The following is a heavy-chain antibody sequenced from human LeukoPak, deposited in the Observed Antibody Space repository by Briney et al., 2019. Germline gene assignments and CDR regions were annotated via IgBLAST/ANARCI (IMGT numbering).Heavy chain of an antibody. Sequence: SVKLSCKASGGTFRSFAMSWVRQAPGEGLEWMGGISPIFNRPHYAPKFQGRVTITADESTSTAYMELSGVRSDDTAVYFCARQGNKLLYYFYYLDVWGNGRTVAVSS. D-gene: IGHD1/OR15-1a*01. J-gene: IGHJ6*03. CDR3: ARQGNKLLYYFYYLDV. CDR1: GGTFRSFA. V-gene: IGHV1-69*13. CDR2: ISPIFNRP.